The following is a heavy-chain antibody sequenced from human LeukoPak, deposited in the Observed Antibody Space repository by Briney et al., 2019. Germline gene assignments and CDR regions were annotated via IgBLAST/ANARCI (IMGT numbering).Heavy chain of an antibody. V-gene: IGHV3-23*01. Sequence: GGSLRLSCAASGFTFSSYAMTWVRQAPGKGLEWVSDISVSGGNTYYADSVQGRFIISRDNAKNSLYLQMNSLRDEDTAVYYCARERGDIVVVPAAIQALDYWGQGTLVTVSS. CDR1: GFTFSSYA. CDR3: ARERGDIVVVPAAIQALDY. CDR2: ISVSGGNT. J-gene: IGHJ4*02. D-gene: IGHD2-2*01.